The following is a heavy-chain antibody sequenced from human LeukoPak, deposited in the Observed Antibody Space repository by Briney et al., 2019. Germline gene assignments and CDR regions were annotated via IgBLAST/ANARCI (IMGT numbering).Heavy chain of an antibody. V-gene: IGHV1-18*01. D-gene: IGHD6-6*01. CDR1: GYTFTSYG. CDR2: ISAYNGNT. CDR3: ARGATYSSSSALDY. J-gene: IGHJ4*02. Sequence: ASVKVSCKASGYTFTSYGISWVRQAPGQGLEWMGWISAYNGNTNYAQKFQGRVTMTRDTSTSTVYMELSSLRSEDTAVYYCARGATYSSSSALDYWGQGTLVTVSS.